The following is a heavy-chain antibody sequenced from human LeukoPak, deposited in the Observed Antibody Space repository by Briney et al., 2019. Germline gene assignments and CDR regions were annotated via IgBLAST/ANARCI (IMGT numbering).Heavy chain of an antibody. CDR1: GGSISSNIHY. V-gene: IGHV4-39*01. CDR3: ARRGSSSSTLDYYFDY. Sequence: SETLSLTCTVSGGSISSNIHYWGWIRQPPGKGLEWIGSIYYSGSTYYNPSLKSRVTISVDTSKNQFSLKLSSVTAADTAVHYCARRGSSSSTLDYYFDYWGQGTLVTVSS. D-gene: IGHD6-6*01. J-gene: IGHJ4*02. CDR2: IYYSGST.